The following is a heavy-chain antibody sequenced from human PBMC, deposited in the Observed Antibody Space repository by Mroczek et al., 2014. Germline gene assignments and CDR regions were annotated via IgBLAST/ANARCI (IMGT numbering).Heavy chain of an antibody. CDR3: ARGAEDKTGTTVFDY. CDR2: IYTSGST. D-gene: IGHD1-7*01. V-gene: IGHV4-61*02. CDR1: GGSISSGSYY. J-gene: IGHJ4*02. Sequence: QVQLVESGPGLVKPSQTLSLTCTVSGGSISSGSYYWSWIRQPAGKGLEWIGRIYTSGSTNYNPSLKSRVTMSVDTSKNQFSLKLSSVTAADTAVYYCARGAEDKTGTTVFDYWGQGTLVTVSS.